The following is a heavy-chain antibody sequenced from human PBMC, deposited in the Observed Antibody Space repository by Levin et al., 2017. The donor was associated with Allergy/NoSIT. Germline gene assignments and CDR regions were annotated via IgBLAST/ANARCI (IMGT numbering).Heavy chain of an antibody. V-gene: IGHV3-21*01. J-gene: IGHJ6*02. CDR3: ARDVSSGYSSSWDQSYYYYYYGMDV. Sequence: GESLKISCAASGFTFSSYSMNWVRQAPGKGLEWVSSISSSSSYIYYADSVKGRFTISRDNAKNSLYLQMNSLRAEDTAVYYCARDVSSGYSSSWDQSYYYYYYGMDVWGQGTTVTVSS. CDR2: ISSSSSYI. CDR1: GFTFSSYS. D-gene: IGHD6-13*01.